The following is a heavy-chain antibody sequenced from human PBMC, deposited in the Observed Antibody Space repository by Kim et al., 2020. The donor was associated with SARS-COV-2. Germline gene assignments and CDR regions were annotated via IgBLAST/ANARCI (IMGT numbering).Heavy chain of an antibody. V-gene: IGHV4-39*01. Sequence: SETLSLTCTVSGGSISSSSYYWGWIRQPPGKGLEWIGSIYYSGSTYYNPSLKSRVTISVDTSKNQFSLKLSSVTAADTAVYYCASLFKHLGVADYWGQGTLVTVSS. J-gene: IGHJ4*02. CDR3: ASLFKHLGVADY. CDR1: GGSISSSSYY. CDR2: IYYSGST. D-gene: IGHD3-16*01.